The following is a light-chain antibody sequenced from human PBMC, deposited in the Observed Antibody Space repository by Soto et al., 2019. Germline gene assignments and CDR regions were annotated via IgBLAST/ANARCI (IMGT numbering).Light chain of an antibody. V-gene: IGLV2-14*01. CDR2: EVS. J-gene: IGLJ1*01. CDR1: SSDVGGYNY. CDR3: SSYTSSRYV. Sequence: QSALTQPASVSGSPGQSITISCTGTSSDVGGYNYVSWYQQHPGKAPKLMIYEVSNRPSGVSNRFSGSKSGNTASLTISGLQAEDEADYYCSSYTSSRYVFGTGNKLTVL.